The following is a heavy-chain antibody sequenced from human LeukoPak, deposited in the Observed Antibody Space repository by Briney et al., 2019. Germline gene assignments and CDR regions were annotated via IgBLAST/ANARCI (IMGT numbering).Heavy chain of an antibody. Sequence: SETLSLTCTVSGYSISSGCYWGWIRQPPGKGLEWIGSIYHSGSTYYNPSLKSRVTISVDTSKNQFSLKLSSVTAADTAVYYCARASYSYDINGWVPFDYWGQGTLVTVSS. J-gene: IGHJ4*02. V-gene: IGHV4-38-2*02. CDR1: GYSISSGCY. CDR3: ARASYSYDINGWVPFDY. D-gene: IGHD3-22*01. CDR2: IYHSGST.